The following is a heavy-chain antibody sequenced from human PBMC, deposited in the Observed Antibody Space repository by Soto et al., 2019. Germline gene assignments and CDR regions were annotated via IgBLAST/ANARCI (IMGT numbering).Heavy chain of an antibody. D-gene: IGHD3-3*01. V-gene: IGHV3-30*18. CDR2: ISYDGSNK. CDR3: AKDVSILYYDFWSGYPL. CDR1: GFTFSSYG. Sequence: GSLRLSCAASGFTFSSYGMHWVRQAPGKGLEWVAVISYDGSNKYYADSVKGRFTISRDNSKNTLYLQMNSLRAEDTAVYYCAKDVSILYYDFWSGYPLWGQGTLVTVSS. J-gene: IGHJ4*02.